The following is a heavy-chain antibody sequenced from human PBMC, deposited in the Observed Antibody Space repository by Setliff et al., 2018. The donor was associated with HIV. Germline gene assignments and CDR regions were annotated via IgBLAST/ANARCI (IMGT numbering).Heavy chain of an antibody. D-gene: IGHD1-1*01. J-gene: IGHJ5*02. CDR3: ARGTRYNGDGNPNWFDP. V-gene: IGHV4-38-2*01. CDR1: GFSISSRYY. Sequence: PSETLSLTCDVSGFSISSRYYWGWIRQSPGKGLEWIGSIAYTGSGYYNSSLKSRVTISVDTSRNECSLKLTSVTAADTAVYYCARGTRYNGDGNPNWFDPWGQGTLVTV. CDR2: IAYTGSG.